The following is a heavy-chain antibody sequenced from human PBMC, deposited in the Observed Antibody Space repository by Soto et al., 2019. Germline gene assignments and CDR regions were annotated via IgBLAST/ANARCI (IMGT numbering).Heavy chain of an antibody. Sequence: QVQLVQSGAEVKKPGSSVKVSCKAPGGTFSSCAISWVRQAPGQGLEWMGGIIPIFGTANYAQKFQGRVTITADESTSTAYMELSSLRSEDTAVYYCARGEGMATDYYYYYGMDVWGQGTTVTVSS. CDR2: IIPIFGTA. CDR3: ARGEGMATDYYYYYGMDV. J-gene: IGHJ6*02. D-gene: IGHD5-12*01. V-gene: IGHV1-69*01. CDR1: GGTFSSCA.